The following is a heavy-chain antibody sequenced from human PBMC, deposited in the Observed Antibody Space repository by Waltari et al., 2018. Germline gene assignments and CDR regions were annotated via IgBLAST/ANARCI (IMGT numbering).Heavy chain of an antibody. J-gene: IGHJ3*01. CDR2: SNGYNGDT. CDR3: AGGVIGGGFDV. V-gene: IGHV1-18*01. Sequence: QVQLVQSGGEVKKPGASVKVSCKTSGFTFPSNAISWVRQAPGQGLEWMGWSNGYNGDTNYAEKLQGRLTVTTDSSTSTAYMELRSLRSDDTAVYFCAGGVIGGGFDVWGQGTMVTVSS. CDR1: GFTFPSNA. D-gene: IGHD3-16*01.